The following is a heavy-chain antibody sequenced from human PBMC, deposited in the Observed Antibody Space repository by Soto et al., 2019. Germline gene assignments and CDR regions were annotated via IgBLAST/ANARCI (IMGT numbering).Heavy chain of an antibody. D-gene: IGHD7-27*01. Sequence: EVQLVESGGGLVQPGGSLRLSCAASGFTFSSYSMGWVRQAPGKGPEWVANIKEEGSEKYYADSVRGRFTISRDNPKNLLYLQMSSLRAEDTALYYCARLGRDIPFDCWGQGTLVTVSS. CDR3: ARLGRDIPFDC. CDR1: GFTFSSYS. V-gene: IGHV3-7*01. J-gene: IGHJ4*02. CDR2: IKEEGSEK.